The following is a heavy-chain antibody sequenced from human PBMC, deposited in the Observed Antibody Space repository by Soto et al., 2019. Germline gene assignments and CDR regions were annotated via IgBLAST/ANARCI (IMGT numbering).Heavy chain of an antibody. D-gene: IGHD6-6*01. Sequence: SGPTLVNPTQTLTLTCTFSGFSLSTSGMRVSWIRQPPGKALEWLARIDWDDDKFYSTSLKTRLTISKDTSKNQVVLTMTNMDPVDTATYYCARIGPIYGSSPGAFDYWGQGTLVTVSS. CDR1: GFSLSTSGMR. J-gene: IGHJ4*02. CDR3: ARIGPIYGSSPGAFDY. CDR2: IDWDDDK. V-gene: IGHV2-70*04.